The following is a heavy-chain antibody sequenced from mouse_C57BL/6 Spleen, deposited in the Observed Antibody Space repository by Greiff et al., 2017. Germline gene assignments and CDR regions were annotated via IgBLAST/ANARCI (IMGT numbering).Heavy chain of an antibody. CDR2: ISSGGDYI. J-gene: IGHJ1*03. CDR1: GFSFSSYA. CDR3: TRGGYYCGCFDV. Sequence: EVKLMESGEGLVKPGGSLKLSCAASGFSFSSYAMSWVRQTPEKRLEWVAYISSGGDYIYYADTVKDRFTISRDHARNTLYLQMSSLKSEDTAMYYCTRGGYYCGCFDVWGTGTTVTVSS. V-gene: IGHV5-9-1*02. D-gene: IGHD2-3*01.